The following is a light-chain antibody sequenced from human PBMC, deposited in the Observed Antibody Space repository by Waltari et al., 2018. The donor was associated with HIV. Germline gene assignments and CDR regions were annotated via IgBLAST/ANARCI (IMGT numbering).Light chain of an antibody. J-gene: IGLJ1*01. CDR1: NIGSKS. V-gene: IGLV3-21*02. CDR2: DDS. CDR3: QVWDSGSDHYV. Sequence: SYVLTQPPSVSVAPGQTARITCGGKNIGSKSVHWYQQKPGQAPVLVVYDDSDRPSGIPERFSGSNSGNTATLTISRVEAGDEADYYCQVWDSGSDHYVFGTGTKVTVL.